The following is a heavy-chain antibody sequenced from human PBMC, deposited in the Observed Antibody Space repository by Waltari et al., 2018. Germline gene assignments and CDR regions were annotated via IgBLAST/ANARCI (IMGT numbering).Heavy chain of an antibody. CDR1: GFTFSSYA. V-gene: IGHV3-23*01. Sequence: EVQLLESGGGLVQPGGSLRLSCAASGFTFSSYAMSWVRQAPGKGLEWVSAISGRGGSNYYADSVKGRFTISRDNSKNTLYLQMHSLRADDTAVDYFAKESHDKEWELAYYFDYCGQGTLVTVSS. CDR2: ISGRGGSN. D-gene: IGHD1-26*01. J-gene: IGHJ4*02. CDR3: AKESHDKEWELAYYFDY.